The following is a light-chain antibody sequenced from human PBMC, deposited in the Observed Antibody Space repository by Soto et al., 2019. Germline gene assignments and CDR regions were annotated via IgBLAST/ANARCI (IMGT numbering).Light chain of an antibody. Sequence: QSVLTQPASVSGSPGQSITISCTGTSSDVGGYDFVSWYQQHPDKVPKLVIYDVSNRPSGVFNRFSGSKSGNTASLTISGLQAEDEADYYCSSYTSNNTLIFGGGTQLTVL. J-gene: IGLJ2*01. V-gene: IGLV2-14*03. CDR2: DVS. CDR1: SSDVGGYDF. CDR3: SSYTSNNTLI.